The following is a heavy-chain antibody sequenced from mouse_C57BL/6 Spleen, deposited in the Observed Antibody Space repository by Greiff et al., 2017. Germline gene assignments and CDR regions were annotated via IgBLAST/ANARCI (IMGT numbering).Heavy chain of an antibody. CDR3: VRQTGTDYYAMDY. J-gene: IGHJ4*01. CDR1: GFSFNTYA. CDR2: IRSKSNNYAT. Sequence: EVQGVESGGGLVQPKGSLKLSCAASGFSFNTYAMNWVRQAPGKGLEWVARIRSKSNNYATYYADSVKDRFTISRDDSESMLYLQMNNLKTEDTAMYYCVRQTGTDYYAMDYWGQGTSVTVSA. V-gene: IGHV10-1*01. D-gene: IGHD4-1*01.